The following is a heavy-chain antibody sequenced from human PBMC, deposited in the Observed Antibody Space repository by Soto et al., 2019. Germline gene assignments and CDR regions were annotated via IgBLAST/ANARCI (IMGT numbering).Heavy chain of an antibody. CDR1: GFTFSYYA. V-gene: IGHV3-30-3*01. Sequence: QVQLVESGGGVVQPGRSLRLSCAASGFTFSYYAMHWVRQAPGKGLEWVALISYSGNNKYYADSVKGRFTISRDNSENTLYVQMNSLGPEDTAIYYCARTPETSGYYYYFDSWGQGTLITVSS. J-gene: IGHJ4*02. D-gene: IGHD3-22*01. CDR2: ISYSGNNK. CDR3: ARTPETSGYYYYFDS.